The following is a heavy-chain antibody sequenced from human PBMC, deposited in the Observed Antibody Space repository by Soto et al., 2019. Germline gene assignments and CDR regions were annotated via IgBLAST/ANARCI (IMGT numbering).Heavy chain of an antibody. CDR2: IHHSGST. CDR3: ASYGSGSYYNGYYFDY. V-gene: IGHV4-34*01. J-gene: IGHJ4*02. CDR1: GGSFSAYY. Sequence: QVQLQQWGAGLLKPSETLSLTCAVYGGSFSAYYWSWIRQSPGKGLEWIGEIHHSGSTNYKPSLKSRGTISVDTSKNQFSLELRSVPAADTAVYYCASYGSGSYYNGYYFDYWGQGTLVTVSS. D-gene: IGHD3-10*01.